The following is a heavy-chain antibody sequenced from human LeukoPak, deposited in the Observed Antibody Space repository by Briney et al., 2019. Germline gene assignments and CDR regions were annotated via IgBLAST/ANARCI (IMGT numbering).Heavy chain of an antibody. CDR2: INGSGGST. CDR3: AKDLPREQLAHYFDY. J-gene: IGHJ4*02. CDR1: GFTFSSYA. D-gene: IGHD6-13*01. Sequence: PGGSLRLSCAASGFTFSSYAMSWVRQAPGKGLEWVSAINGSGGSTYYADSVKGRFTISRDNSKNTLYLQMNSLRAEDTAVYYCAKDLPREQLAHYFDYWGQGTLVTVSS. V-gene: IGHV3-23*01.